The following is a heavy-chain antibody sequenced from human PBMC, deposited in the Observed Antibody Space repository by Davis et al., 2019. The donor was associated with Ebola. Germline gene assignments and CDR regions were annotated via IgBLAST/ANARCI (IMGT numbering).Heavy chain of an antibody. D-gene: IGHD2-2*02. CDR3: AKGDRTSFYSAFDI. Sequence: PGGSLRLSCAASGFTFSSYDMSWVRQAPGKGLEWVSSISASGSSTYYADSVKGRFTISRDNSNNTLYLQMSSLRAEDTALYYCAKGDRTSFYSAFDIWGQGTMVTVSS. CDR2: ISASGSST. J-gene: IGHJ3*02. V-gene: IGHV3-23*01. CDR1: GFTFSSYD.